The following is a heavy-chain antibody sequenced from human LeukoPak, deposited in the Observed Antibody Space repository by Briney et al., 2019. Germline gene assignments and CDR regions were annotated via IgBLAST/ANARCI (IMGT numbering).Heavy chain of an antibody. CDR1: GGTFSSYA. J-gene: IGHJ6*03. V-gene: IGHV1-46*01. CDR2: INPSGGST. Sequence: GASVKVSRKASGGTFSSYAISWVRQAPGQGLEWMGLINPSGGSTNYAQKFQGRVTMTRDTSTSTVYMELSSLRSEDTAVYYCARGPSITMVRGGQWYYYMDVWGKGTTVTISS. D-gene: IGHD3-10*01. CDR3: ARGPSITMVRGGQWYYYMDV.